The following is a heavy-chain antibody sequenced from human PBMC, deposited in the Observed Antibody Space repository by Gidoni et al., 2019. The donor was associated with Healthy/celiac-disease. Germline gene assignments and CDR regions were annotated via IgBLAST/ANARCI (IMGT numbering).Heavy chain of an antibody. D-gene: IGHD3-22*01. Sequence: QVQLVESGGGVVQPGRSLRLSCAASGFTFSSYAMHWVRQAPGKGLEWMAVISYDGSNKYYADSVKGRFTISRDNSKNTLYLQMNSLRAEDTAVYYCARETPIVVVSDAFDIWGQGTMVTVSS. J-gene: IGHJ3*02. CDR3: ARETPIVVVSDAFDI. CDR1: GFTFSSYA. V-gene: IGHV3-30*04. CDR2: ISYDGSNK.